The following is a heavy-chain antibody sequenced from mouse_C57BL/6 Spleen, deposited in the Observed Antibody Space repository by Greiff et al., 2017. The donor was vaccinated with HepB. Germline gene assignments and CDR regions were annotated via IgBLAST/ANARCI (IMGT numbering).Heavy chain of an antibody. CDR2: IDPETGGT. J-gene: IGHJ4*01. Sequence: VQRVESGAELVRPGASVTLSCKASGYTFTDYEMHWVKQTPVHGLEWIGAIDPETGGTAYNQKFKGKAILTADKSSSTAYMELRSLTSEDSAVYYCTKGVYYDYGGAMDYWGQGTSVTVSS. CDR1: GYTFTDYE. V-gene: IGHV1-15*01. CDR3: TKGVYYDYGGAMDY. D-gene: IGHD2-4*01.